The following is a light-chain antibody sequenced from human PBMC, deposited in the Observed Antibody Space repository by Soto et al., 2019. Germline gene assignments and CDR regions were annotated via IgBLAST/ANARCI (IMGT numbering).Light chain of an antibody. J-gene: IGKJ5*01. V-gene: IGKV3-20*01. CDR2: GAS. CDR1: HSVSSSY. CDR3: QQYGTLIT. Sequence: EIVLTRSPVTLSLSPGERSTLSFRASHSVSSSYLAWYQQNPGQAPRLLIYGASSRATGIPDRFSGSGSGTDFTLTISRLEPEDSAVYYCQQYGTLITFGQGTRLEIK.